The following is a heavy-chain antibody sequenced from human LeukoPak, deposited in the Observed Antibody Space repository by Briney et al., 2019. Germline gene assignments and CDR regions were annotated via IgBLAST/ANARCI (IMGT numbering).Heavy chain of an antibody. Sequence: GGSLRLSCAASGFTFSSYGMHWVRQAPGKGLEWVAFIRYDGSNKYYADSVKGRFTISRDNSKNTLSLQMNSLRAEDTAVYYCAKEGETSYFDYWGQGTLVTVSS. V-gene: IGHV3-30*02. CDR1: GFTFSSYG. D-gene: IGHD3-16*01. J-gene: IGHJ4*02. CDR3: AKEGETSYFDY. CDR2: IRYDGSNK.